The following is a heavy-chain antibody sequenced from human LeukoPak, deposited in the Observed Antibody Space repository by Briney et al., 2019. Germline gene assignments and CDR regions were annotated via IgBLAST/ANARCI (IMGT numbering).Heavy chain of an antibody. CDR3: ARDSGRGGESGYYDL. D-gene: IGHD3-3*01. V-gene: IGHV3-7*01. CDR2: IKQDGSQR. Sequence: GGSLRLSCAASGFTLSDYYMSWIRQAPGKGLEWVANIKQDGSQRYYVDSVKGRFTISRDNAKNSLYLQMSSLRAEDTAMYYCARDSGRGGESGYYDLWGQGTLVAVSS. J-gene: IGHJ5*02. CDR1: GFTLSDYY.